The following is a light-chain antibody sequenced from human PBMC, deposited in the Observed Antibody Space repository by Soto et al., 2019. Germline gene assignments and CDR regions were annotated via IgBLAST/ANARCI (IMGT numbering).Light chain of an antibody. Sequence: QSVLTRPASVSGAPGQAITSSCTGTSSDVGAYNFVSWYQQFPRKAPKLIIYEVSNRPSGVSDRFSGSKSGNTASLIISGLQAEDEADYYCSSQTGSDTVLFGGGTKVTIL. CDR2: EVS. CDR1: SSDVGAYNF. J-gene: IGLJ2*01. CDR3: SSQTGSDTVL. V-gene: IGLV2-14*01.